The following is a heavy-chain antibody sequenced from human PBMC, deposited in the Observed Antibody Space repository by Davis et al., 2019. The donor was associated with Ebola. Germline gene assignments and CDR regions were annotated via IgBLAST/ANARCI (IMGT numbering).Heavy chain of an antibody. V-gene: IGHV1-2*06. CDR1: GYTFTGYY. J-gene: IGHJ4*02. D-gene: IGHD6-19*01. Sequence: AASVTVSCKASGYTFTGYYMHWVRQAPGQGLEWMGRINPNSGGTNYAQKFQGRVTMTRDTSISTAYMELSRLRSDDTAVYYCATKSSGWYDLGFDYWGQGTLVTVSS. CDR3: ATKSSGWYDLGFDY. CDR2: INPNSGGT.